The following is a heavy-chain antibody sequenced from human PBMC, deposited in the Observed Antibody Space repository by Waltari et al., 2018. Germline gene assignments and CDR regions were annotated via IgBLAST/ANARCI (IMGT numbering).Heavy chain of an antibody. CDR2: IYSDGGT. Sequence: EVQLVESGGGLIQPGGSLRLSCPASGFTVSSNNMIWVRRAPGKGLEWVSVIYSDGGTYYADSVKGRFTISRDNSKNTVYLQMNSLRAEDTALDYCARDATWGQGTLVTVSS. V-gene: IGHV3-53*01. CDR1: GFTVSSNN. CDR3: ARDAT. J-gene: IGHJ5*02.